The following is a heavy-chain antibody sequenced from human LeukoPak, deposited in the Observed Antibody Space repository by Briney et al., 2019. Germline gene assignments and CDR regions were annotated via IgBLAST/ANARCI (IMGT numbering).Heavy chain of an antibody. CDR2: ITSNGKSV. CDR3: ARAGVDTSGYYYQGFDY. J-gene: IGHJ4*02. Sequence: GGSLRLSCAASGFTFSDYYMGWIRQAPGKGLEWVSYITSNGKSVYYAASVKGRFTISRDNAKNSLYLQVNSLTAEDTAVYYCARAGVDTSGYYYQGFDYWGQGTLVTVSS. CDR1: GFTFSDYY. V-gene: IGHV3-11*04. D-gene: IGHD3-3*01.